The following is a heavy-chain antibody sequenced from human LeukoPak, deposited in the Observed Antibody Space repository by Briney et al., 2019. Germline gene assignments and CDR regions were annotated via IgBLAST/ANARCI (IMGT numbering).Heavy chain of an antibody. D-gene: IGHD6-19*01. CDR1: GFTFDDYA. Sequence: GGSLRLSCAASGFTFDDYAMHWVRQAPGKGLEWVSGISWNSGSIGYADSVKGRFTISRDNAKNSLYLQMNSLRAEDTALYYCAKDYGYSSGWSDYWGQGTLVTVSS. CDR2: ISWNSGSI. CDR3: AKDYGYSSGWSDY. J-gene: IGHJ4*02. V-gene: IGHV3-9*01.